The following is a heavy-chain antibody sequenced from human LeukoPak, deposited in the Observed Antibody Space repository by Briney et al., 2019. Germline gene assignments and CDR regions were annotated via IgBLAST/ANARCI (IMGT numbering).Heavy chain of an antibody. D-gene: IGHD3-22*01. CDR2: INWNSGSI. Sequence: PGRSLRLACAASGFTFDSFALFWVRQAPGKGLEYVSGINWNSGSIDYADSVKGRFTTSRDNAKSSLYLQMNSLRVEDTAVYYCAKGTGGYYGPFDSWGQGTLVTVSS. J-gene: IGHJ4*02. CDR1: GFTFDSFA. V-gene: IGHV3-9*01. CDR3: AKGTGGYYGPFDS.